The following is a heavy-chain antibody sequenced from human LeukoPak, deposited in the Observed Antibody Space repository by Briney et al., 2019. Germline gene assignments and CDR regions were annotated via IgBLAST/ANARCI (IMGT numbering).Heavy chain of an antibody. Sequence: GASVKVSCKASGYTFTGYYMHWVRQAPGQGLEWMGWINPNSGGTNYAQKFQGRVTMTRDTSISTAYMELSRLRSDDTAVYYCARVEMATIFPAEYFQHWGQGTLVTVSS. CDR2: INPNSGGT. CDR3: ARVEMATIFPAEYFQH. CDR1: GYTFTGYY. D-gene: IGHD2-15*01. J-gene: IGHJ1*01. V-gene: IGHV1-2*02.